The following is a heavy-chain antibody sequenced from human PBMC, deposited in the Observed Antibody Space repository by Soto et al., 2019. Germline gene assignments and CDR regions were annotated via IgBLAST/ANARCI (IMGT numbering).Heavy chain of an antibody. D-gene: IGHD1-26*01. CDR1: GFTFGDYA. V-gene: IGHV3-49*04. J-gene: IGHJ4*02. CDR3: TVGGIVGATTVDY. Sequence: GGSLRLSCTASGFTFGDYAMSWVRQAPGKGLEWVGFIRSKAYGGTTEYAASVKGRFAISGDDSKSIAYLQMNSLKTEDTAVYYCTVGGIVGATTVDYWGQGTLVTVSS. CDR2: IRSKAYGGTT.